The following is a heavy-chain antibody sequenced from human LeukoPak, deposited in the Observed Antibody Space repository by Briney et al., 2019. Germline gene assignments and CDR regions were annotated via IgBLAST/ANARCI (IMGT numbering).Heavy chain of an antibody. Sequence: SETLSLTCTVSGGSISSYYWSWIRQPPGKGLEWIGYIYYSGSTNYNPSLKSRVTISGDTSKNQFSLKVTSVTVADTAVFYCARAIAQGGFDPWGQGTLVTVSS. CDR1: GGSISSYY. CDR2: IYYSGST. J-gene: IGHJ5*02. CDR3: ARAIAQGGFDP. D-gene: IGHD2-21*01. V-gene: IGHV4-59*12.